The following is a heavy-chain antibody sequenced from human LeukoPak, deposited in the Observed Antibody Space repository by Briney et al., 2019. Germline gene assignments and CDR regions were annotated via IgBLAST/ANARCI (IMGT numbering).Heavy chain of an antibody. V-gene: IGHV3-30*18. Sequence: GGSLRLSCAASGFTFSSYGMHWVRQAPGKGLEWVAAISYDGSNKYYADSVKGRFTISRDNSKNTLYLQMNSLRAEDTAVYYCAKDREYYYDSSGYDYWGQGTLVTVSS. CDR2: ISYDGSNK. D-gene: IGHD3-22*01. J-gene: IGHJ4*02. CDR1: GFTFSSYG. CDR3: AKDREYYYDSSGYDY.